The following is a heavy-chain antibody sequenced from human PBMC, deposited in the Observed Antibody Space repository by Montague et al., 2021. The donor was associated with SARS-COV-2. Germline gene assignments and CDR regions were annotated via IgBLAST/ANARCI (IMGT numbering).Heavy chain of an antibody. CDR3: ARDEDQVDSNYYFDY. CDR2: ISYDGTNK. D-gene: IGHD2-2*01. Sequence: SLRLSCAASGFTFSSYAMHWVRQAPGKGLEWAAVISYDGTNKYYADSAKGRFTISRDNSKNTLYLQMNSLRAEDTAVYYCARDEDQVDSNYYFDYWGQGTLVTVSS. V-gene: IGHV3-30*04. CDR1: GFTFSSYA. J-gene: IGHJ4*02.